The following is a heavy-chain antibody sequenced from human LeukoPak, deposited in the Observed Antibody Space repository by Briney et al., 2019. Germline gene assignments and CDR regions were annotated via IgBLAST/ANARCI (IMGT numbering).Heavy chain of an antibody. CDR2: ISYDGSNK. D-gene: IGHD3-10*01. J-gene: IGHJ4*02. Sequence: GGSLRLSCAASGFTFSSYAMHWVRQAPGKGLEWVAVISYDGSNKYYADSVKGRFTISRDNSKNTLYLQMNSLRAEDTAVYYCARDLMPMVRGVREHFDYWGQGTLVTVSS. CDR3: ARDLMPMVRGVREHFDY. V-gene: IGHV3-30-3*01. CDR1: GFTFSSYA.